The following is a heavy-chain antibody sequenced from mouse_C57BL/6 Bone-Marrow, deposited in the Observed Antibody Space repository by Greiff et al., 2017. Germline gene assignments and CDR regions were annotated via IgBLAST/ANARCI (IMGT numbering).Heavy chain of an antibody. CDR2: IDPSDSYT. V-gene: IGHV1-69*01. Sequence: VPLQQPGAELVMPGASVTLSCKASGYTFTSYWMHWVKQRPGQGLEWIGEIDPSDSYTNYNQQFTGKSTLTVDKSSSTAYMQLSSLTSEDSAVYYCARSVRRYFDYGGQGTTLTVSS. J-gene: IGHJ2*01. CDR3: ARSVRRYFDY. CDR1: GYTFTSYW.